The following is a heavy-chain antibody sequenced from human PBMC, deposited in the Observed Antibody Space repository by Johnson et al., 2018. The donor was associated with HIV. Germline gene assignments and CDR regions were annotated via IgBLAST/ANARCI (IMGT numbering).Heavy chain of an antibody. J-gene: IGHJ3*02. D-gene: IGHD4-17*01. CDR2: ITWNGGNT. Sequence: VQLVESGGGVVQPGGSLRLSCVASGFIFSTYGMSWVRQAPGKGLEWVSSITWNGGNTAYADSIKGRFTISRDNSKNTLYLQMNSLRAEDTAVYYCAREGTVSYGGAFDIWGQGTMVTVSS. V-gene: IGHV3-20*04. CDR1: GFIFSTYG. CDR3: AREGTVSYGGAFDI.